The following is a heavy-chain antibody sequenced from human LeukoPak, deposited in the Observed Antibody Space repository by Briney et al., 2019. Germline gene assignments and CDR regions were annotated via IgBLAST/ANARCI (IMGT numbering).Heavy chain of an antibody. D-gene: IGHD3-3*01. CDR3: AKGPGFLEWSGDY. V-gene: IGHV3-23*01. Sequence: PGGSLRLSCAASGFTFSSFAMSWVRQAPGKGLEWVSAISGSGGSTYYADSVKGRFTISRDNSKNTLYLQMNSLRAEDTAVYYCAKGPGFLEWSGDYWGQGTLVTVSS. J-gene: IGHJ4*02. CDR2: ISGSGGST. CDR1: GFTFSSFA.